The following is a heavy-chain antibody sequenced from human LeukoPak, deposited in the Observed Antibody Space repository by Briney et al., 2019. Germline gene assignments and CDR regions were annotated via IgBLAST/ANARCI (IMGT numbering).Heavy chain of an antibody. CDR1: GGSFSGYY. Sequence: SETLSLTCAVYGGSFSGYYWSWIRQPPGKGLEWIGEINHSGSTNYSPSLKSRVTISVDTSKNQFSLKLTSVTAADTAVYYCARHPSGRMWLQQGGWFDPWGQGTLVTVSS. CDR3: ARHPSGRMWLQQGGWFDP. V-gene: IGHV4-34*01. D-gene: IGHD5-24*01. CDR2: INHSGST. J-gene: IGHJ5*02.